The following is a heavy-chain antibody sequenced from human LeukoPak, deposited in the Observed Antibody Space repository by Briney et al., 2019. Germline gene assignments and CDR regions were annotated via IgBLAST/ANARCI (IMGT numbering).Heavy chain of an antibody. D-gene: IGHD3-3*01. Sequence: SETLSLTCAVYGGSFSGYYWGWIRQPPGKGLEWIGSIYYSGSTYYNPSLKSRVTISVDTSKNQFSLKLSSVTAADTAVYYCARRPNYDFWSGTTTHVSWGQGTLVTVSS. CDR3: ARRPNYDFWSGTTTHVS. CDR1: GGSFSGYY. V-gene: IGHV4-39*01. J-gene: IGHJ5*02. CDR2: IYYSGST.